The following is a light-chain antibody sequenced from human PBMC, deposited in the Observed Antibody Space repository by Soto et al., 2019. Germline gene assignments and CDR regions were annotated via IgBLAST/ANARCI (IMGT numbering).Light chain of an antibody. V-gene: IGLV2-8*01. CDR3: SSYAGSNPP. CDR2: EVS. J-gene: IGLJ1*01. Sequence: QSVLTQPPSASGSPGQSVTISCTGTSSDVGGYNYVSWYQQHPGKAPKLMIYEVSKRPSGVPDRFSGSKSGNTASLTVSGLQAEDEADYYCSSYAGSNPPFGTGTKLTVL. CDR1: SSDVGGYNY.